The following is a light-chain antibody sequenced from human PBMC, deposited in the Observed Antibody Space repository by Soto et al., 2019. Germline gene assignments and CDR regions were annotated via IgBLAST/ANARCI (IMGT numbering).Light chain of an antibody. J-gene: IGKJ1*01. CDR1: QNISRW. CDR2: DAS. V-gene: IGKV1-5*01. Sequence: PSTLSALMGDRVSITCRASQNISRWLAWYXXKXGXXXNXXXYDASSLESGVPSRFSGSGYGTEFTLTISSLQPDDFATYYCHQYHVYSQTFGQGDKVDIK. CDR3: HQYHVYSQT.